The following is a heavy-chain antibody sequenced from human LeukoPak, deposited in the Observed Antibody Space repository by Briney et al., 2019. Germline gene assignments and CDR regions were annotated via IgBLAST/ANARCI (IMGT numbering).Heavy chain of an antibody. CDR2: IKQGGSEK. CDR3: TTDSYYYGSGSSGDDAFDI. V-gene: IGHV3-7*03. J-gene: IGHJ3*02. CDR1: GFTFSSHW. Sequence: GGSLRLSCAASGFTFSSHWMSWGRQAPGRGLEGVANIKQGGSEKYYVDSVKGRFTISRDDAKNSLYLQMNSLRAEDTAVYYCTTDSYYYGSGSSGDDAFDIWGQGTMVTVSS. D-gene: IGHD3-10*01.